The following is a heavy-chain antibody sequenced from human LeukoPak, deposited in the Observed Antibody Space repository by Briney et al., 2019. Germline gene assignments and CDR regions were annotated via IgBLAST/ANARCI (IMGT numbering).Heavy chain of an antibody. J-gene: IGHJ1*01. D-gene: IGHD5-12*01. CDR2: MNPNSGNT. CDR3: ARGGWLHTPEYFQH. CDR1: GYTFTSYD. V-gene: IGHV1-8*03. Sequence: ASVKVSCKASGYTFTSYDINWVRQATGQGLEWMGWMNPNSGNTGYAQKFQGRVTITRNTSISTAYMELSSLRSEDTAVYYCARGGWLHTPEYFQHWGQGTLVTVSS.